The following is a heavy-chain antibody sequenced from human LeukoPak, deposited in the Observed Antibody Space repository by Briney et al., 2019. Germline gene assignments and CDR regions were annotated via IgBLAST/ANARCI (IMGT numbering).Heavy chain of an antibody. CDR1: GFTFSSYA. V-gene: IGHV3-23*01. CDR2: ISGSGGST. Sequence: GGSLRLSCAASGFTFSSYAMSWVRQAPGKGLEWVSAISGSGGSTYYADSVKGRFTISRDNSKNTLYLQMNSLRAEDTAVYYCAKRPLPPALEGATGPFDYWGQGTLVTVSS. CDR3: AKRPLPPALEGATGPFDY. D-gene: IGHD1-26*01. J-gene: IGHJ4*02.